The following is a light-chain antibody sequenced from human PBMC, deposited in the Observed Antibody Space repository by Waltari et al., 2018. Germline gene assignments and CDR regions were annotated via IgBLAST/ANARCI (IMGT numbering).Light chain of an antibody. V-gene: IGLV2-23*01. Sequence: QSALTQPASLSGSPGQSITISCAGTKNDIGPYYFVSWFQQFPGQAPKLIVSEATKRPSGVSYRFSGSKSGNTASLTISGLQAEDEADYYCCSYAGGSRVIFGGGTKLTVL. CDR3: CSYAGGSRVI. J-gene: IGLJ2*01. CDR2: EAT. CDR1: KNDIGPYYF.